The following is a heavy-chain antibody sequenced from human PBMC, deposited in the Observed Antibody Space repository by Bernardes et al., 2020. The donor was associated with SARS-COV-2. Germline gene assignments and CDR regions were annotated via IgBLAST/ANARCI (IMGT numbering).Heavy chain of an antibody. D-gene: IGHD6-19*01. CDR3: ARDRSSSGWSLWDY. CDR2: IHYSGAT. CDR1: ADSINSNY. V-gene: IGHV4-59*01. J-gene: IGHJ4*02. Sequence: SETLSLTCSVSADSINSNYWSWIRQPPGKGLEWIGSIHYSGATNYNPSLKSRVTISVDTSKKQISLRLTSVTSSDTALYYCARDRSSSGWSLWDYWGQGTLVTVSS.